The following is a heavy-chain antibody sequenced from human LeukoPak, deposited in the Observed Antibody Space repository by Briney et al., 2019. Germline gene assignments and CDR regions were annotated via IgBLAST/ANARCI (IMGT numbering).Heavy chain of an antibody. D-gene: IGHD5-24*01. CDR2: IYNSGST. Sequence: KTSETLSLTCTVSGGSISSYYWSWIRQPPGKGLEWIGNIYNSGSTNYNPSLKSRVTISVDTSKNQYSLKLSSVTATDTAFYYCARDMEMATSANWFDPWGQGTLVTVSS. J-gene: IGHJ5*02. CDR3: ARDMEMATSANWFDP. V-gene: IGHV4-4*08. CDR1: GGSISSYY.